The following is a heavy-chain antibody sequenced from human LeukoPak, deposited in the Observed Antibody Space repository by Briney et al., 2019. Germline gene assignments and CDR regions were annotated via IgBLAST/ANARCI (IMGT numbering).Heavy chain of an antibody. V-gene: IGHV3-66*01. J-gene: IGHJ6*02. CDR3: ARDRVRTTVSYYYGMDV. CDR2: IYSGGST. D-gene: IGHD4-17*01. CDR1: GLTFGNAW. Sequence: GGSLRLSCVVSGLTFGNAWMSWVRQAPGKGLEWVSVIYSGGSTYYADSVKGRFTISRDNSKNTLYPQMNSLRAEDTAVYYCARDRVRTTVSYYYGMDVWGQGTTVTVSS.